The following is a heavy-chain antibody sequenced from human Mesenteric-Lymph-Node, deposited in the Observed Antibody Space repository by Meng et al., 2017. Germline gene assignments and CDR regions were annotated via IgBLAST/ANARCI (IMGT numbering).Heavy chain of an antibody. V-gene: IGHV4-39*07. Sequence: SETLSLTCTLSGGSISSTSYYWGWIRQPPGKGLEWIGSAYYTGSTYYNPSLNSRVSISLDKSKTQFSLTLNSMTAADTAIYFCARAATGVFENTFDIWGRG. J-gene: IGHJ3*02. CDR3: ARAATGVFENTFDI. D-gene: IGHD2-15*01. CDR2: AYYTGST. CDR1: GGSISSTSYY.